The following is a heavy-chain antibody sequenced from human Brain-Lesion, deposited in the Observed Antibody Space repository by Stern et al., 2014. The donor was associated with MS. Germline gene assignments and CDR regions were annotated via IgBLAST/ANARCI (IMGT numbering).Heavy chain of an antibody. V-gene: IGHV4-31*03. CDR3: ARNPALWYFDL. D-gene: IGHD3-3*02. Sequence: QVQLVQSGPGLVKPLKTLSLTCTVSGGSVSSGGYFWNWIRQHPGKGLEWIGHVYYSGSIAYNPALKSRVTISVDTSKNQFSLRLRSVTAADTAVYYCARNPALWYFDLWGRGTLAAVSS. J-gene: IGHJ2*01. CDR2: VYYSGSI. CDR1: GGSVSSGGYF.